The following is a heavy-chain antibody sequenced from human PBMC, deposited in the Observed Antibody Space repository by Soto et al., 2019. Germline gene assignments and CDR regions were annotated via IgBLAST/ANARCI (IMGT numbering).Heavy chain of an antibody. Sequence: PGGSLRLSCAASGFTFSSYAMHWVRQAPGKGLEWVAVISYDGSNKYYADSVKGRFTISRDNSKNTLYLQMNSLRAEDTAVYYCARDGGVVHRAAYYYYYGMDVWGQGTTVTVSS. CDR1: GFTFSSYA. CDR3: ARDGGVVHRAAYYYYYGMDV. J-gene: IGHJ6*02. V-gene: IGHV3-30-3*01. D-gene: IGHD3-16*01. CDR2: ISYDGSNK.